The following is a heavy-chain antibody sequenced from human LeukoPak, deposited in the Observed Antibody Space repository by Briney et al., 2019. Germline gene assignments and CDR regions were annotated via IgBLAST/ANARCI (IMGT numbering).Heavy chain of an antibody. CDR3: ARHRRYSSSWYFAFDI. CDR1: GGSFSGYY. CDR2: INHSGST. D-gene: IGHD6-13*01. V-gene: IGHV4-34*01. Sequence: TSETLSLTCAVYGGSFSGYYWSWIRQPPGKGLEWIGEINHSGSTNYNPSLKSRITISVDTSKNQFSLKLSSVTAADTAVYYCARHRRYSSSWYFAFDIWGQGTMVTVSS. J-gene: IGHJ3*02.